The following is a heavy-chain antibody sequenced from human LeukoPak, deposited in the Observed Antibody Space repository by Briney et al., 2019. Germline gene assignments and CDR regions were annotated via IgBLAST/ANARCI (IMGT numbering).Heavy chain of an antibody. CDR1: GNTFGSSD. Sequence: GASVKVSCKASGNTFGSSDINWVRQAPGQGLEWMGGIIPIFGTANYAQKFQGRVTITADESTSTAYMELSSLRSEDTAVYYCARNVHPYYDFWSGYYTTYYMDVWGKGTTVTVSS. V-gene: IGHV1-69*13. J-gene: IGHJ6*03. CDR3: ARNVHPYYDFWSGYYTTYYMDV. D-gene: IGHD3-3*01. CDR2: IIPIFGTA.